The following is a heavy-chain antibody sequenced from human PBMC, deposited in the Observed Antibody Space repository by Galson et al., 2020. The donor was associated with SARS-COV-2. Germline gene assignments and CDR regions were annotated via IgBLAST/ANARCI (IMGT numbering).Heavy chain of an antibody. CDR3: VSMGFDY. CDR1: GFTFSSYW. Sequence: GESLKISCAASGFTFSSYWMHWVRQAPGKGLVWVSRINSDGSSTSYADSVKGRFTISRDNAKNTLYLQMNSLRAEDTAVYYCVSMGFDYWGQGTLVTVSS. CDR2: INSDGSST. V-gene: IGHV3-74*01. J-gene: IGHJ4*02.